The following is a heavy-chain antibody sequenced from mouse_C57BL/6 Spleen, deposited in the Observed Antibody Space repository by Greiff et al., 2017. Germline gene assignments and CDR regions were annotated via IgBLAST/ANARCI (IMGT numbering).Heavy chain of an antibody. CDR2: ISSGSSTI. J-gene: IGHJ4*01. Sequence: EVQLVESGGGLVKPGGSLKLSCAASGFTFSDYGMHWVRQAPEKGLEWVAYISSGSSTIYYADTVKGRFTLSRDNAKNTLFLQMTSLWSEDTAMYYCARGGYYVRDYAMDYWGQGTSVTVSS. D-gene: IGHD1-1*01. CDR3: ARGGYYVRDYAMDY. CDR1: GFTFSDYG. V-gene: IGHV5-17*01.